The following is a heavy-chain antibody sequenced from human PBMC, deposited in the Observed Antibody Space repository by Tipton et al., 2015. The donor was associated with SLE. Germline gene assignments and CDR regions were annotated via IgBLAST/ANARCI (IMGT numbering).Heavy chain of an antibody. J-gene: IGHJ4*02. CDR3: ATVPRYNWNYIAS. D-gene: IGHD1-1*01. Sequence: TLSLTCALYGGSFSGYHWSWIRQPPGGGLEWIGNVYFRGLTYYNPPLKSRVTLSADTSKNQFSLTLTSVTAADTAVYFCATVPRYNWNYIASWGQGTLVTVSS. CDR2: VYFRGLT. V-gene: IGHV4-34*01. CDR1: GGSFSGYH.